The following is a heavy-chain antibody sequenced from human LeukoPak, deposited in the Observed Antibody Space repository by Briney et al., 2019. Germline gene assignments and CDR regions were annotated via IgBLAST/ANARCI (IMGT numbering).Heavy chain of an antibody. CDR3: ARDLDRRLRNDAFDV. CDR1: GYTFTSYY. Sequence: GASVKVSCKASGYTFTSYYIHWVRQAPGQGLEWVGRINPDNGGTNYAQKFQGRVTMTRDTSIRTVYMELSRLRSDDTAVYYCARDLDRRLRNDAFDVWGPGTMVTVSS. D-gene: IGHD6-25*01. J-gene: IGHJ3*01. CDR2: INPDNGGT. V-gene: IGHV1-2*06.